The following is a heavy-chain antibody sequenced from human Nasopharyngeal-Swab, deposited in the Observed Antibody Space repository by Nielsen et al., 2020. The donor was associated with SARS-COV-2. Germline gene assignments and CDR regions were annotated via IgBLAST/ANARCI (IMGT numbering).Heavy chain of an antibody. V-gene: IGHV3-48*03. J-gene: IGHJ4*02. CDR3: ARDSPRRGKNDY. CDR2: ISSSGSTI. Sequence: GGYLRLSCAASGFTFSSYDMNWVRQAPGKGLEWVSYISSSGSTIYYADSVKGRFTISRDNAKNSLYLQMNSLRAEDTAVYYCARDSPRRGKNDYWGQGTLVTVSS. CDR1: GFTFSSYD. D-gene: IGHD5-24*01.